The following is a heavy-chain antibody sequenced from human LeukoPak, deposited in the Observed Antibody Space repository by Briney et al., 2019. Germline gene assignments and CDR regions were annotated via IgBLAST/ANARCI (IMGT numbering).Heavy chain of an antibody. J-gene: IGHJ5*02. D-gene: IGHD3-10*01. CDR2: IYTCGST. V-gene: IGHV4-4*07. CDR3: ARAKPNYYGSGWNWFDP. Sequence: SETLSLTCTVSGGSISSYYWSWIRQPAGKGLEWIGRIYTCGSTNYNPSLKSRVTMSVDTSKNQFSLKLSSVTAADTAVYYCARAKPNYYGSGWNWFDPWGQGTLVTVSS. CDR1: GGSISSYY.